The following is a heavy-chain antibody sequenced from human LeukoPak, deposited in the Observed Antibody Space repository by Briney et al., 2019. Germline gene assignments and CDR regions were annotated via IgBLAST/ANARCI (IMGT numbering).Heavy chain of an antibody. J-gene: IGHJ5*02. CDR2: IYYSGST. CDR3: AREEIRSWFDP. D-gene: IGHD5-24*01. Sequence: SETLSLTFAVYGGSFSGYYWSWIRQPPGKGLEWIGYIYYSGSTNYNPSLKSRVTISVDTSKNQFSLKLSSVTAADTAVYYCAREEIRSWFDPWGQGTLVTVSS. V-gene: IGHV4-59*01. CDR1: GGSFSGYY.